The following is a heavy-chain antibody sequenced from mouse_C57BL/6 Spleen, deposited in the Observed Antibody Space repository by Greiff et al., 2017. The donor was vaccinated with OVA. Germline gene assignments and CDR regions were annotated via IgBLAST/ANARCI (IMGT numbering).Heavy chain of an antibody. Sequence: EVMLQQSGPELVKPGASVKISCKASGYTFTDYYMNWVKQSHGKSLEWIGDINPNNGGTSYNQKFKGKATLTVDKSSSTAYMELRSLTSEDSAVYYCARGSSYYYAMDYWGQGTSVTVSS. J-gene: IGHJ4*01. CDR2: INPNNGGT. D-gene: IGHD1-1*01. CDR3: ARGSSYYYAMDY. V-gene: IGHV1-26*01. CDR1: GYTFTDYY.